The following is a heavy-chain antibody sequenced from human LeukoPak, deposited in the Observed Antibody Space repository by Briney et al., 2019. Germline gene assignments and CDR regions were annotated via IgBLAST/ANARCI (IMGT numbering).Heavy chain of an antibody. D-gene: IGHD7-27*01. CDR1: GFTFSSYA. CDR2: IWYDGSNK. J-gene: IGHJ4*02. CDR3: ARDSHQNPLGY. V-gene: IGHV3-33*08. Sequence: PGGSLSLSCAASGFTFSSYAMHWVRQAPGKGLEWVAVIWYDGSNKYYADSVKGRFTISRDNSKNTLYLQMNSLRAEDTAVYYCARDSHQNPLGYWGQGTLVTVSS.